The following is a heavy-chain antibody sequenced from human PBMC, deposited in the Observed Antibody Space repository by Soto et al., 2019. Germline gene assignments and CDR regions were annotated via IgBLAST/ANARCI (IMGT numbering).Heavy chain of an antibody. D-gene: IGHD2-15*01. V-gene: IGHV3-49*03. Sequence: GGSLRLSCTASGFTFGDYAMSWFRQAPGKGLEWVGFIRSKAYGGTTEYAASVKGRFTISRDDSKSIAYLQMNSLKTEDTAVYYCTRDQVVVAANPLYYYYYYMDVWGKGTTVTVSS. CDR2: IRSKAYGGTT. CDR3: TRDQVVVAANPLYYYYYYMDV. CDR1: GFTFGDYA. J-gene: IGHJ6*03.